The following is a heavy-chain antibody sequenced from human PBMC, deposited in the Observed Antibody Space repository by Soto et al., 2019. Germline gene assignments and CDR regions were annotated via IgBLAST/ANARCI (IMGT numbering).Heavy chain of an antibody. CDR2: IDPSGSYT. V-gene: IGHV5-10-1*01. J-gene: IGHJ4*02. CDR1: GYTFTSYW. Sequence: GESLKISCKGSGYTFTSYWITCVRQMPGKGLEWMGRIDPSGSYTNYSSSFQGHVTISVDKSINTAYLQWRGLKASDTAMYFCVKAVFSGYYYVPFDYWGQGTLVTVSS. D-gene: IGHD1-26*01. CDR3: VKAVFSGYYYVPFDY.